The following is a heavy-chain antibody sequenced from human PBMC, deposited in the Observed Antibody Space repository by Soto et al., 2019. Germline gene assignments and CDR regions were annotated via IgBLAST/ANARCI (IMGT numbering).Heavy chain of an antibody. CDR1: GGSFSGYY. J-gene: IGHJ4*02. Sequence: PSETLSLTCAVYGGSFSGYYWSWIRQPPGKGLEWIGEINHSGSTNYNPSLKSRVTISVDTSKNQFSLKLSSVTAADTAVYYCAKFPRTTVHGTGPADWGLGTLVTVSS. CDR3: AKFPRTTVHGTGPAD. CDR2: INHSGST. V-gene: IGHV4-34*01. D-gene: IGHD1-1*01.